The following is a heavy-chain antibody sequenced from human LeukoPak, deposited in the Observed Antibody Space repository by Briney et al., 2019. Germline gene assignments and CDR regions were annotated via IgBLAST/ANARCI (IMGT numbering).Heavy chain of an antibody. Sequence: GGSLRLSCTASGFTFGDYAMSWVRQAPGKGLEWVGFIRSKAYGGTTEYAASVKGRFTISRDDSKGVAYLQMNSLKTEDTAVYYCTRDLYYYDSSGSGYWGQGTLVTVSS. J-gene: IGHJ4*02. CDR3: TRDLYYYDSSGSGY. CDR2: IRSKAYGGTT. V-gene: IGHV3-49*04. CDR1: GFTFGDYA. D-gene: IGHD3-22*01.